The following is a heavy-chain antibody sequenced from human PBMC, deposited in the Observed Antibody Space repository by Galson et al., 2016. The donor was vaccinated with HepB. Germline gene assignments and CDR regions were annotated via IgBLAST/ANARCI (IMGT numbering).Heavy chain of an antibody. CDR3: VIPLHNDGNSGMAFDI. V-gene: IGHV3-74*01. Sequence: SLRLSCADSRFTFSSYWMHWVRQVPGKGPVWVSVISGDASGTRYADSVEGRFTISRDNTKNTLYLQMNSLRADDTAVYYCVIPLHNDGNSGMAFDIWGQGTMVTVSS. CDR1: RFTFSSYW. CDR2: ISGDASGT. D-gene: IGHD4-23*01. J-gene: IGHJ3*02.